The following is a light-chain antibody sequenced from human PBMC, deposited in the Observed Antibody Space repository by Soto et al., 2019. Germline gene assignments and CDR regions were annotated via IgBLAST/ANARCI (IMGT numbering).Light chain of an antibody. CDR2: GTT. CDR1: SSNVGGGYD. V-gene: IGLV1-40*01. J-gene: IGLJ1*01. CDR3: QSYDSSLTTYV. Sequence: QSVLTQPPSVSGAPGQRVIISCTGSSSNVGGGYDVHWYQQFPGTAPKLLISGTTNRPSGIPDRFSGSKSGTSASLAITGLQAEDEADYYCQSYDSSLTTYVFGTGTKLTV.